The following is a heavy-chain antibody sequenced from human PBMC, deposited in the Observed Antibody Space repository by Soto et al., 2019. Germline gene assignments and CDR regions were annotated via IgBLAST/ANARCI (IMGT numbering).Heavy chain of an antibody. V-gene: IGHV4-31*03. J-gene: IGHJ4*02. D-gene: IGHD5-12*01. CDR2: IYYSGST. Sequence: SETLSLTCTVSGGSISSGGYYWSWIRQHPGKGLEWIGYIYYSGSTYYNPSLKSRVTISVDTSKNQFSLKLSSVTAADTAVYYCAREKVATQFDYWGQGTLVTVSS. CDR3: AREKVATQFDY. CDR1: GGSISSGGYY.